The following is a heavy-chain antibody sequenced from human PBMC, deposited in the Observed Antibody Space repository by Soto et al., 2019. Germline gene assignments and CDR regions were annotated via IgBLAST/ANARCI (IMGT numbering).Heavy chain of an antibody. D-gene: IGHD2-21*01. CDR3: ARAAYCGGYCYSIFDY. J-gene: IGHJ4*02. CDR2: IYYSGST. CDR1: GGSISSSSYY. V-gene: IGHV4-39*01. Sequence: QLQLQESGPGLVKPSETLSLTCTVSGGSISSSSYYWGWIRQPPGKGLEWIGSIYYSGSTYYNPSLKSRVTISVDTSKNQFYLKLSSVTAADTAVYYCARAAYCGGYCYSIFDYWGQGTLVTVSS.